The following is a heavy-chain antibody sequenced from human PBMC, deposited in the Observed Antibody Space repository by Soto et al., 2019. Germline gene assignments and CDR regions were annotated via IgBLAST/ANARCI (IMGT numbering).Heavy chain of an antibody. Sequence: SETLSLTCTVSGGTISGYYWSWIRQPPGKGLEWIGYMYNTGSTVYNPSFKSRVTISVDTSKNRFSLKLNSVTAADTAVYYCARDLWGYCGTDCYPLDVWGQGTTVTVSS. J-gene: IGHJ6*02. CDR2: MYNTGST. V-gene: IGHV4-59*01. CDR1: GGTISGYY. D-gene: IGHD2-21*02. CDR3: ARDLWGYCGTDCYPLDV.